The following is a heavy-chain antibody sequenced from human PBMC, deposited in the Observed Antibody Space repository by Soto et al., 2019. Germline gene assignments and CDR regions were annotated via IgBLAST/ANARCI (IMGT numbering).Heavy chain of an antibody. CDR3: ATTPPTVYGDSNNWFDP. D-gene: IGHD4-17*01. V-gene: IGHV4-31*03. CDR2: IYYSGST. J-gene: IGHJ5*02. CDR1: GGSISSGGYY. Sequence: QVQLQESGPGLVKPSQTLSLACTVSGGSISSGGYYWSWIRQHPGKGLEWIGYIYYSGSTYYNPSLKSRVTISVDTSKNQFSLKLSSVTAADTAVYYCATTPPTVYGDSNNWFDPWGQGTLVTVSS.